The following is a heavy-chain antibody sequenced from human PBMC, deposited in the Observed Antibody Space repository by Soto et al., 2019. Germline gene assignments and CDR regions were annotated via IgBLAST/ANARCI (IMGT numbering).Heavy chain of an antibody. Sequence: QVQLQESGPGLVKPSETLSLTCTVSGGSVSSGSYYWSWIRQPPGKGLEWIGYIYYSGSTNYNPSLKCRVTLSVDTSKNQFSLMLSSVTAADTAVYYCSRLSGSYYAEFWGQGTLVTVSS. CDR3: SRLSGSYYAEF. CDR2: IYYSGST. D-gene: IGHD1-26*01. CDR1: GGSVSSGSYY. V-gene: IGHV4-61*01. J-gene: IGHJ4*02.